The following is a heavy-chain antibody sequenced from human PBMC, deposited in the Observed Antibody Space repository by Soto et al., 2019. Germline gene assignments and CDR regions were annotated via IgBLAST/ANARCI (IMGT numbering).Heavy chain of an antibody. CDR1: GFTFSSYA. V-gene: IGHV3-23*01. Sequence: PGGSLRLSCAASGFTFSSYAMSWVRQAPGKGLEWVSAISGSGGSTYYADSVKGRFTISRDNSKNTLYLQMNSLRAEDTAVYYCARAGSGPRYYYGSLGYFDYWGQGTLVTVSS. D-gene: IGHD3-10*01. CDR2: ISGSGGST. J-gene: IGHJ4*02. CDR3: ARAGSGPRYYYGSLGYFDY.